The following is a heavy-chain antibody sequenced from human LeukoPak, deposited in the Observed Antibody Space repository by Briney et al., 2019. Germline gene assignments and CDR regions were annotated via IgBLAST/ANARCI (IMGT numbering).Heavy chain of an antibody. J-gene: IGHJ4*02. D-gene: IGHD3-22*01. CDR1: GGTFSSYA. CDR2: IIPIFGTA. Sequence: SVKVSCKASGGTFSSYAISWMRQAPGQGLEWMGGIIPIFGTANYAQKFQGRVTITTDESTSTAYMELSSLRSEDTAVYYCARDGYYDSSGSLNPRDYWGQGTLVTVSS. V-gene: IGHV1-69*05. CDR3: ARDGYYDSSGSLNPRDY.